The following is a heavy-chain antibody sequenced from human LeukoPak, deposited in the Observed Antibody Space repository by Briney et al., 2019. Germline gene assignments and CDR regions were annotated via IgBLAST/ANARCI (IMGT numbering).Heavy chain of an antibody. CDR1: GGSISTYY. Sequence: SETLSLTCTVSGGSISTYYWSWIRQPPGKGLEWLGYIYYSGSTNYNPSLKSRVTISVDTSKNQFSLKLSSVTAADTAVYYCARQGGQGRYFDWLSPFDYWGQGTLVTVSS. D-gene: IGHD3-9*01. CDR2: IYYSGST. V-gene: IGHV4-59*01. CDR3: ARQGGQGRYFDWLSPFDY. J-gene: IGHJ4*02.